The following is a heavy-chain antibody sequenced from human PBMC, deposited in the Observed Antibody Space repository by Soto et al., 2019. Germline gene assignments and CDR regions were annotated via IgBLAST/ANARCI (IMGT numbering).Heavy chain of an antibody. CDR3: ATEMGASRGPFDN. V-gene: IGHV3-23*01. CDR1: VFPFGANA. CDR2: LSNTGRRT. D-gene: IGHD3-10*01. Sequence: GGSLRLSCVVSVFPFGANAMSWVRQAPGKGLEWVSGLSNTGRRTYYADSVKGRFTISRDNSENTVYLQMNSLRVEDAAVYYCATEMGASRGPFDNWGQGTLVTVSS. J-gene: IGHJ4*02.